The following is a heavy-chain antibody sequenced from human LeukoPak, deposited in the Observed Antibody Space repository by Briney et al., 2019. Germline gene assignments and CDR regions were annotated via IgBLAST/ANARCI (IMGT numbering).Heavy chain of an antibody. CDR1: GGSFSGYY. J-gene: IGHJ5*02. CDR3: AREGARGGRPFDP. CDR2: INHSGST. D-gene: IGHD2-15*01. Sequence: SETLSLTCAVYGGSFSGYYWSWIRQPPGKGLEWIGEINHSGSTNYNPSLKSGVTISVDTSKNQFSLKLSSVTAADTAVYYCAREGARGGRPFDPWAQGTLVTVSS. V-gene: IGHV4-34*01.